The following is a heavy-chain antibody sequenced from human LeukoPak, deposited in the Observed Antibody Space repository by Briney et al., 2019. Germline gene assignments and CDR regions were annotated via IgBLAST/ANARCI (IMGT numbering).Heavy chain of an antibody. CDR2: ISTYDGKT. V-gene: IGHV1-18*01. J-gene: IGHJ4*02. CDR3: ARDSHSTIVVVPAAIDY. CDR1: GYTFTTYG. D-gene: IGHD2-2*01. Sequence: ASVTVSCKTSGYTFTTYGITWVRQAPGQGLEWMGWISTYDGKTKYSQKVQGRVTMTTDTSTSTVYMDLRSLRSDDTAVYYCARDSHSTIVVVPAAIDYWGQGTLVTVSS.